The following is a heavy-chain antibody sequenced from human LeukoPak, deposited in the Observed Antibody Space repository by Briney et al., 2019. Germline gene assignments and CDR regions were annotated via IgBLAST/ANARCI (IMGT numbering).Heavy chain of an antibody. CDR1: GDSVSSNSAA. CDR2: TYYRSKWYN. D-gene: IGHD6-13*01. CDR3: ARVGVAAAGTWWFDP. Sequence: SQTLSLTCAISGDSVSSNSAAWNWTRQSPSRGLEWLGRTYYRSKWYNDYAVSVKSQITINPDTSKNQFSLQLNSVTPEDTAVYYCARVGVAAAGTWWFDPWGQGTLVTVSS. J-gene: IGHJ5*02. V-gene: IGHV6-1*01.